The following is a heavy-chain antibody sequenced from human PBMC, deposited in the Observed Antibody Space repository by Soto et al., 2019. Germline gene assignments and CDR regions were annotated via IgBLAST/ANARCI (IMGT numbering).Heavy chain of an antibody. J-gene: IGHJ2*01. Sequence: QVQLQESGPGLVKPSGTLSLTCAVSGGSISSSNWWSWVRQPPGKGLEWIGEIYHSGSTNYNPSLKSRVTISEDKSKNQFSLKLSSVTAADTAVYYCASALAYCGGDCHWYFDLWGRGTLVTVSS. D-gene: IGHD2-21*02. CDR2: IYHSGST. V-gene: IGHV4-4*02. CDR3: ASALAYCGGDCHWYFDL. CDR1: GGSISSSNW.